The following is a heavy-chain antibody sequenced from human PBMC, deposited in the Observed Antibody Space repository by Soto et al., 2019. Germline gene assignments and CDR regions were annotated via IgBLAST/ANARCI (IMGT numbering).Heavy chain of an antibody. Sequence: SETLSLTCAVYGGSFSGYYWSWIRQPPGKGLEWIGEINHSGSTNYNPSLKSRVTISVDTSKNQFSLKLSSVTAADTAVYYCVQSSRSTVELDYWGQGTLVTVSS. V-gene: IGHV4-34*01. CDR3: VQSSRSTVELDY. D-gene: IGHD4-17*01. J-gene: IGHJ4*02. CDR1: GGSFSGYY. CDR2: INHSGST.